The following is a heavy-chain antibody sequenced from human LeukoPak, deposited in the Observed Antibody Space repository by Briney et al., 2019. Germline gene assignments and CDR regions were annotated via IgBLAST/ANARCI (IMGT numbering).Heavy chain of an antibody. V-gene: IGHV3-30*18. CDR1: GVTFSSYG. J-gene: IGHJ4*02. CDR2: ISYDGSDR. Sequence: GRSLRLSCAASGVTFSSYGMHWVRQAPGKGLEWVTFISYDGSDRYYADSVKGRFTISRDGYKNTLYLQMNSLRADDTAVYYCAKDLGRYRNNFFDYWGQGNLVTVSS. CDR3: AKDLGRYRNNFFDY. D-gene: IGHD1-26*01.